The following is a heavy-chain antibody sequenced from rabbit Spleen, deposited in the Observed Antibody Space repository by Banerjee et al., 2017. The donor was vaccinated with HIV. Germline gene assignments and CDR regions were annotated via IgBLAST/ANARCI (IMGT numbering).Heavy chain of an antibody. CDR2: IAITNGKT. D-gene: IGHD1-1*01. CDR1: GFSFSSSYY. Sequence: QEQLVESGGGLVQPEGSLTLTCTASGFSFSSSYYMCWVRQAPGKGLEWIGCIAITNGKTWYATWVNGRFTISRSTSLNTADLKMTSLTAADTATYFCARGVWSGIGYYDLWGQGTLVTVS. CDR3: ARGVWSGIGYYDL. J-gene: IGHJ3*01. V-gene: IGHV1S43*01.